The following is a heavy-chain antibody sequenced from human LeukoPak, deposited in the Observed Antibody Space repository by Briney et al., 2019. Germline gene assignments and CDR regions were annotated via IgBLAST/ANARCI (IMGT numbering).Heavy chain of an antibody. CDR3: ARDGCSSTSCYYSSYWYFDL. CDR2: IYYSGST. D-gene: IGHD2-2*01. V-gene: IGHV4-59*12. Sequence: SETLSLTCTVSGGSISSYYWSWIRQPPGKGLEWLGYIYYSGSTNYNPSLKSRVTISVDTSKNQFSLKLSSVTAADTAVYYCARDGCSSTSCYYSSYWYFDLWGRGTLVTVSS. CDR1: GGSISSYY. J-gene: IGHJ2*01.